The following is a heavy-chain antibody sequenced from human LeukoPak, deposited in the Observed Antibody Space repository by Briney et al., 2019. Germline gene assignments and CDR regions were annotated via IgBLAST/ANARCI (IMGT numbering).Heavy chain of an antibody. V-gene: IGHV3-30*18. CDR3: AKWFVYCSSTSCYTGGSDP. CDR2: ISYDGSNK. CDR1: GFTFSSYG. Sequence: GGSLRLSCAASGFTFSSYGMHWVRQAPGKGLEWVAVISYDGSNKYYADSVKGRFTISRDNSKNTLYLQMNSLRAEDTAVYYCAKWFVYCSSTSCYTGGSDPWGQGTLVTVSS. D-gene: IGHD2-2*02. J-gene: IGHJ5*02.